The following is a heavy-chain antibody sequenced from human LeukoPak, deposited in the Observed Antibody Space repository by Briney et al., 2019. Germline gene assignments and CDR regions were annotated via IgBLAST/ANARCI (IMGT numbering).Heavy chain of an antibody. V-gene: IGHV3-48*01. Sequence: PGGSLRLSCAASGFTFSSYSMNWVRQAPGKGLEWVSYISSSSSTIYYADSVKGRFTISRDNSKNTLYLQMNSLRAEDTAVYYCARGGLDYYDSSGYRYWGQGTLVTVSS. J-gene: IGHJ4*02. CDR2: ISSSSSTI. D-gene: IGHD3-22*01. CDR3: ARGGLDYYDSSGYRY. CDR1: GFTFSSYS.